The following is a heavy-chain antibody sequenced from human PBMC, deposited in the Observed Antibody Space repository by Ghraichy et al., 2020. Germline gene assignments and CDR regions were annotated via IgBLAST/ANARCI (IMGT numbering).Heavy chain of an antibody. D-gene: IGHD6-13*01. Sequence: GESLNISCQGSGYSFTSYWVGWVRQMPGKGLEWMGIIYPGDSNAMYSPSFQGQVTISVDKSINTAYLQWSSLKASDTAIFFCARLYSSSWYHYYFDYWGQGTLVTVSS. J-gene: IGHJ4*02. CDR2: IYPGDSNA. V-gene: IGHV5-51*01. CDR1: GYSFTSYW. CDR3: ARLYSSSWYHYYFDY.